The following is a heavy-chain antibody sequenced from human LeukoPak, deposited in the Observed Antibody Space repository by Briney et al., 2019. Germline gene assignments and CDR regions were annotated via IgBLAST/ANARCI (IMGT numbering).Heavy chain of an antibody. J-gene: IGHJ4*02. CDR2: IYYSGST. V-gene: IGHV4-39*01. CDR1: GGSISSSSYY. Sequence: SETLSLTCTVSGGSISSSSYYWGWIRQPPGKGLEWIGSIYYSGSTYYNPSLKSRVTISVDTSKNQFSLKLSSVTAADTAVYYCARMYYYGSGSYYFDYWGQGTLVTVSS. CDR3: ARMYYYGSGSYYFDY. D-gene: IGHD3-10*01.